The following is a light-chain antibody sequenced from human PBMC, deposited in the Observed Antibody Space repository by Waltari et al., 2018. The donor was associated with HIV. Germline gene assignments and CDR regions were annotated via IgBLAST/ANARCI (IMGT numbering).Light chain of an antibody. V-gene: IGLV2-14*01. J-gene: IGLJ1*01. CDR3: CSYAGTYIV. CDR2: EVN. CDR1: SSDIGAYKH. Sequence: QSALTPPASVSGSRGQSITISCTGTSSDIGAYKHVSWYQPHPAKAHKLMIYEVNRRPSGISSRFSGSKSGNTASLTISGLQAEDEADYYCCSYAGTYIVFGTGTEVTVL.